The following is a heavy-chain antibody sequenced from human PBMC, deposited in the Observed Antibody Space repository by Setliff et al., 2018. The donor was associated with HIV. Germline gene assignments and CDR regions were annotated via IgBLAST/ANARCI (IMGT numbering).Heavy chain of an antibody. CDR3: TTDPLGATPSVD. CDR1: GFTFGDYA. V-gene: IGHV3-49*04. CDR2: IRSKAYGGTT. D-gene: IGHD1-26*01. J-gene: IGHJ4*02. Sequence: PGGSLRLSCTASGFTFGDYAMSWVRQAPGKGLEWVGFIRSKAYGGTTEYAASVKGRFTISRDDSKSIAYLQMNSLKTEDTAVYYCTTDPLGATPSVDWGQGTLVTVSS.